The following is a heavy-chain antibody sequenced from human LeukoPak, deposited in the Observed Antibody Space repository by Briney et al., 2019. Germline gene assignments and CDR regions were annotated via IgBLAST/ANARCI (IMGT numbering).Heavy chain of an antibody. D-gene: IGHD5-24*01. Sequence: GGSLRLSCAASGFTFSSFGMHWVRQAPGKGLEWVAVIWYDGSNKYYADSVKGRFTISRDNSKNTLYLQMNSLRAEDTAVYYCVKPRDGYNWGAFDIWGQGTMVTVSS. J-gene: IGHJ3*02. CDR2: IWYDGSNK. CDR3: VKPRDGYNWGAFDI. CDR1: GFTFSSFG. V-gene: IGHV3-33*03.